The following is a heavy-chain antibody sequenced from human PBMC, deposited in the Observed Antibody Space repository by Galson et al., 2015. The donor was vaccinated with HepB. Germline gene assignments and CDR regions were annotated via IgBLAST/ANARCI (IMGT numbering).Heavy chain of an antibody. CDR2: INAGNGNT. Sequence: SVKVSCKASGYTFTSYAMHWVRQAPGQRLEWMGWINAGNGNTKYSQKFQGRVTITRDTSASTAYMELSSLRSEDTAVYYCARDGGIAVAGTGNWFDPWGQGTLVTVSS. D-gene: IGHD6-19*01. CDR1: GYTFTSYA. CDR3: ARDGGIAVAGTGNWFDP. J-gene: IGHJ5*02. V-gene: IGHV1-3*01.